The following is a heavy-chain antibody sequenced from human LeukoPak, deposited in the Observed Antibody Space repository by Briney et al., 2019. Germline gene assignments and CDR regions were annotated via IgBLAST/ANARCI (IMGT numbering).Heavy chain of an antibody. V-gene: IGHV3-7*01. Sequence: GGSLRLSCAASGFTFSSYWMSWVRQAPGKGLEWVANIKQDGSGKYYVDSVKGRFTISRDNAKNSLYLQMNSLRAEDTAVYYCARDNPRSYYYYMDVWGKGTTVTVSS. CDR3: ARDNPRSYYYYMDV. D-gene: IGHD1-14*01. J-gene: IGHJ6*03. CDR2: IKQDGSGK. CDR1: GFTFSSYW.